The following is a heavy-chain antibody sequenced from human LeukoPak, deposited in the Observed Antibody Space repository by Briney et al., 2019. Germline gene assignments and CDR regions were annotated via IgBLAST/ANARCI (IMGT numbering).Heavy chain of an antibody. D-gene: IGHD2-21*01. CDR2: MYYSDTI. CDR1: GGSMSPNY. V-gene: IGHV4-59*01. CDR3: ARGDRYWYFDL. Sequence: SETLSLTCTVSGGSMSPNYWSWIRQPPGKGLEWIAYMYYSDTIVDNPSFKSRVAISVDTSKNQFSLRLSSVTAADTARYYCARGDRYWYFDLWGRGTLVTVSS. J-gene: IGHJ2*01.